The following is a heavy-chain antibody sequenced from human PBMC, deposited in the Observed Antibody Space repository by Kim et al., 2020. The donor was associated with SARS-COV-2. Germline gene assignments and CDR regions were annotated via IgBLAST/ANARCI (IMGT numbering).Heavy chain of an antibody. V-gene: IGHV4-34*01. J-gene: IGHJ4*02. CDR3: ARVHYYGDYYFDY. D-gene: IGHD4-17*01. Sequence: YNPSLKSRVTISVDTSKNQFSLKLSSVTAADTAVYYCARVHYYGDYYFDYWGQGTLVTVSS.